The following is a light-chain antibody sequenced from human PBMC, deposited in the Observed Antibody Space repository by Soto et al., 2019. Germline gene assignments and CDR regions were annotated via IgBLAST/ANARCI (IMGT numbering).Light chain of an antibody. CDR1: QSVSIN. CDR2: DAS. Sequence: TVLTQSPGTLSVSPGERAILSCRASQSVSINLAWYQQKPGQAPRLLISDASNRATGIPARFSGSGSETDFTLTISSLEPEDFAVYYCQQYGSSPPITFGQGTRLEIK. CDR3: QQYGSSPPIT. V-gene: IGKV3-20*01. J-gene: IGKJ5*01.